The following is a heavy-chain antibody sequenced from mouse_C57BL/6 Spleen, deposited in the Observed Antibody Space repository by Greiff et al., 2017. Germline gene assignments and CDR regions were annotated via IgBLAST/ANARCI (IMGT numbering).Heavy chain of an antibody. CDR2: INPDSSTI. CDR1: GIDFSRYW. J-gene: IGHJ1*03. D-gene: IGHD1-1*01. CDR3: ARPDYGSSYPFCWYFDG. Sequence: EVKLLESGGGLVQPGGSLKLSCAASGIDFSRYWMSWVRRAPGKGLEWIGEINPDSSTINYAPSLKDKFIISRDNAKNTLYLQMSKVRSEDTALYYCARPDYGSSYPFCWYFDGWGTGTTVTVSS. V-gene: IGHV4-1*01.